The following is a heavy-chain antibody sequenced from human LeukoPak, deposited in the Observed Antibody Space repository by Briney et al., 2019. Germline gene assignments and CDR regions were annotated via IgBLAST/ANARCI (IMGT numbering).Heavy chain of an antibody. CDR1: GGSISSSSYY. Sequence: SETLSLTCTVSGGSISSSSYYWGWIRQPPGKGLEWIGSIYYSGSTNYNPSLKSRVTISVDTSKNQFSLKLSSVTAADTAVYYCARRNEYSSWYSSGWYGYYYYYMDVWGKGTTVTVSS. D-gene: IGHD6-19*01. CDR3: ARRNEYSSWYSSGWYGYYYYYMDV. CDR2: IYYSGST. J-gene: IGHJ6*03. V-gene: IGHV4-39*07.